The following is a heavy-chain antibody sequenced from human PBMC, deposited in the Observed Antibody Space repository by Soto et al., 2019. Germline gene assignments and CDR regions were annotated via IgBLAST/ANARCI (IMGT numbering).Heavy chain of an antibody. CDR3: ASPLYGSGKDYYYYGMDV. CDR2: INPNSGGT. D-gene: IGHD3-10*01. CDR1: GYTLTGYY. J-gene: IGHJ6*02. V-gene: IGHV1-2*02. Sequence: ASVKVSCKASGYTLTGYYMHWVRQAPGQGLEWMGWINPNSGGTNYAQKFQGRVTMTRDTSISTAYMELSRLRSDDTAVFYCASPLYGSGKDYYYYGMDVWGQGTTVTVSS.